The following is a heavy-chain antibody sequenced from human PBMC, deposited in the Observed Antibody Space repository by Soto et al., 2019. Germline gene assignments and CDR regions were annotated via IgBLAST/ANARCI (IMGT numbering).Heavy chain of an antibody. CDR1: VGSISSGDYY. CDR3: ARLVPAAAHYFDY. CDR2: IYYSGST. V-gene: IGHV4-30-4*01. Sequence: SETLSLTCTVSVGSISSGDYYWSWIRQPPGKGLEWIGYIYYSGSTYYNPSLKSRVTISVDTSKNQFSLKVSSVTAADTAVYYCARLVPAAAHYFDYWGQGTLVTVSS. D-gene: IGHD2-2*01. J-gene: IGHJ4*02.